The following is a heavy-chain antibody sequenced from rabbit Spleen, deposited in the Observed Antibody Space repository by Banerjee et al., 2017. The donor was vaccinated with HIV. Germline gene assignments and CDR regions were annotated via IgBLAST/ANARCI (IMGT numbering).Heavy chain of an antibody. CDR2: INAVTGKA. CDR1: GFSFSNKAV. V-gene: IGHV1S45*01. D-gene: IGHD2-1*01. J-gene: IGHJ4*01. CDR3: VRDIGYDDYSEKGYFNL. Sequence: QEQLVESGGGLVRPEGSLKLSCTASGFSFSNKAVMCWVRQAPGKGLQWIACINAVTGKAVYATWAKGRFTFSKTSSTTVTLQMTSLTAADTATYFCVRDIGYDDYSEKGYFNLWGQGTLVTVS.